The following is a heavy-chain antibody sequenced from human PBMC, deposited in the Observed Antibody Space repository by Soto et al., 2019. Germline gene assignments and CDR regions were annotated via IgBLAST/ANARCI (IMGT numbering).Heavy chain of an antibody. Sequence: PSETLSLTCTVSGGSISSYYWSWIRQPPGKGLEWMGYIYYSGSTNYNPSLKSRVTISVDTSKNQFSLKLSSVTAADTAVYYCARQYYDILTGYSSYYYGMDVWGQGTTVTVS. J-gene: IGHJ6*02. V-gene: IGHV4-59*08. D-gene: IGHD3-9*01. CDR1: GGSISSYY. CDR2: IYYSGST. CDR3: ARQYYDILTGYSSYYYGMDV.